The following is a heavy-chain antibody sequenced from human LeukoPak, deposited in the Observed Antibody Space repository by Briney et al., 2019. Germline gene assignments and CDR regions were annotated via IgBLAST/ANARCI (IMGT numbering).Heavy chain of an antibody. J-gene: IGHJ5*02. V-gene: IGHV1-46*01. Sequence: GASVKVSCKASGYTFTSYGISWVRQAPGQGLEWMGIINPSGGSTSYAQKFQGRVTMTRDTSTSTVYMELSSLRSEDTAVYYCARPVLRYFDRSGFDPWGQGTLVTVSS. CDR3: ARPVLRYFDRSGFDP. D-gene: IGHD3-9*01. CDR1: GYTFTSYG. CDR2: INPSGGST.